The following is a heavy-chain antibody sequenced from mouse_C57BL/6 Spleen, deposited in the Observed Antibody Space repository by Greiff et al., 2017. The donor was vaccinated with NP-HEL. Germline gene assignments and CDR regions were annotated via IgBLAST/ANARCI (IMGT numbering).Heavy chain of an antibody. CDR3: ASSYDYDAGFAY. J-gene: IGHJ3*01. V-gene: IGHV3-6*01. D-gene: IGHD2-4*01. CDR1: GYSITSGYY. CDR2: ISYDGSN. Sequence: EVKLQESGPGLVKPSQSLSLTCSVTGYSITSGYYWNWIRQFPGNKLEWMGYISYDGSNNYNPSLKNRISITRDTSKNQFFLKLNSVTTEDTATYYCASSYDYDAGFAYWGQGTLVTVSA.